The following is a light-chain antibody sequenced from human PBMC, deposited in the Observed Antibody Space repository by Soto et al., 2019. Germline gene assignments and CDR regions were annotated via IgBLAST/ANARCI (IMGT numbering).Light chain of an antibody. CDR3: LLSYNGPYV. Sequence: QAVVTQEASLTVSPGGTVTLTRGSSTGAVTNGHYPYWFQQKPGQAPRTLIYDTTNRHSWTPARFSGSLLGGKAALTLSGAQPEDEAEYYCLLSYNGPYVFGTGTKVTVL. CDR1: TGAVTNGHY. CDR2: DTT. V-gene: IGLV7-46*01. J-gene: IGLJ1*01.